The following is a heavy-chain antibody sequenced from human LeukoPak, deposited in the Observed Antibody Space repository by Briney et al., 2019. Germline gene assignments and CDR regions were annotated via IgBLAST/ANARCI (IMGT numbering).Heavy chain of an antibody. D-gene: IGHD6-13*01. V-gene: IGHV5-51*01. CDR1: GYSFTSYW. J-gene: IGHJ4*02. CDR3: ARMSSSSWYYIDY. Sequence: GESLKISRKGSGYSFTSYWIGWVRQMPGKGLEWMGIIYPGDSDTRYSPSFQGQVTISADKSISTAYLQWSSLKASDTAMYYCARMSSSSWYYIDYWGQGTLVTVSS. CDR2: IYPGDSDT.